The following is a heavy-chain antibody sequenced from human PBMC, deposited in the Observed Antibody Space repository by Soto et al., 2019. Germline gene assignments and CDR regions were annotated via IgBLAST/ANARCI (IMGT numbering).Heavy chain of an antibody. D-gene: IGHD6-13*01. Sequence: GGSLRLSCAASGFTFSSYAMSWVRQAPGKGLEWVSAISGSGGSTYYADSVKGRFTISRDNSKNTLYLQMNSLRAEYTAVYYCAKSIAAAGDYYGMDVWGQWTKVTVSS. CDR2: ISGSGGST. V-gene: IGHV3-23*01. CDR1: GFTFSSYA. J-gene: IGHJ6*02. CDR3: AKSIAAAGDYYGMDV.